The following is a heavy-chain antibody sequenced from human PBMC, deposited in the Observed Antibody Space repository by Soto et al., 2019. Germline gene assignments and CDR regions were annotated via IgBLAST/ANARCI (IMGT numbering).Heavy chain of an antibody. J-gene: IGHJ4*02. V-gene: IGHV2-5*02. D-gene: IGHD3-9*01. CDR2: IYWDDSK. CDR3: AHKGQEDWPLDY. Sequence: QITLKESGPTLVRPTQTLTLTCAFSGFSLSTSGVCVGWIRQPPGKALEWLAVIYWDDSKHYSPSLRSRLTITKDTSKNQVVLTMTNMDPMDTGTYYWAHKGQEDWPLDYWGQGTLVTVSS. CDR1: GFSLSTSGVC.